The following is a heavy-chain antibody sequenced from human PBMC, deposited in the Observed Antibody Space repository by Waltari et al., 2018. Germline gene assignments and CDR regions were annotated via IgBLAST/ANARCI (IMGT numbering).Heavy chain of an antibody. D-gene: IGHD6-6*01. CDR2: IDYSGST. J-gene: IGHJ2*01. Sequence: QVQLQESGPGLVKPSETLSLTCTVSGGSISSYYWSWIRQPPGKGLEWIGYIDYSGSTNYNPALKSRVTIAVDTSKNPFSLKLSSVTAADTAVYYWARRNPKGKYSSSTNWYFDLWGRGTLVTVSS. V-gene: IGHV4-59*08. CDR3: ARRNPKGKYSSSTNWYFDL. CDR1: GGSISSYY.